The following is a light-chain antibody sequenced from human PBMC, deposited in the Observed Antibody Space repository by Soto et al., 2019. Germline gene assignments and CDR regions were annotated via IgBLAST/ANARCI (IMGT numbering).Light chain of an antibody. V-gene: IGLV1-44*01. CDR3: ATWDDSLFGHV. CDR1: SSDVGSNT. Sequence: QSVLTQPPSASATRGHRVTISCSGRSSDVGSNTVNWYQQFPGAAPKLLIYSNDQRPSGVPDRFSASKSGTSASLAISGLQSEDEADYYCATWDDSLFGHVFGTGTKVTVL. CDR2: SND. J-gene: IGLJ1*01.